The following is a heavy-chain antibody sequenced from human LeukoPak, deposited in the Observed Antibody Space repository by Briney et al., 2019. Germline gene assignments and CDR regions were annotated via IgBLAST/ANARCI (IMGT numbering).Heavy chain of an antibody. V-gene: IGHV1-2*02. CDR3: ARVTGDYYGSGSYIPGDY. CDR2: INPNSGGT. CDR1: GYTFTGYY. J-gene: IGHJ4*02. Sequence: GASVKVSCKASGYTFTGYYMHWVRQAPGQGLEWMGWINPNSGGTNYAQKFQGRVTMTRDASISTAYMELSWLRSDDTAVYYCARVTGDYYGSGSYIPGDYWGQGTLVTVSS. D-gene: IGHD3-10*01.